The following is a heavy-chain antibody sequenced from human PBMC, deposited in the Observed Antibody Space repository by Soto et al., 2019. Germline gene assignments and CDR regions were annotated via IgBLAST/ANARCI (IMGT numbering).Heavy chain of an antibody. CDR2: ISNTGAVT. CDR3: TKDRMIVDPLGFDI. Sequence: LLEAGGGGVQPGGALRRPCAVSGVSFIKYDMMWFGQAPARGGVWVSSISNTGAVTYYADSVKGRFTISRDNSKNALNLQMNSLRADDTAVYYCTKDRMIVDPLGFDIWGQGTLVTVSS. J-gene: IGHJ3*02. V-gene: IGHV3-23*01. D-gene: IGHD3-22*01. CDR1: GVSFIKYD.